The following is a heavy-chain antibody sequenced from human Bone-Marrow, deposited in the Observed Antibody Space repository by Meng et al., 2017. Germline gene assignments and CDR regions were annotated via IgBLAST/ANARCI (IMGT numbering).Heavy chain of an antibody. Sequence: QVQLQESGPGLVKPSQILSLTCTVSGGSISSGGYYWSWIRQHPGKGLEWIGYIYYSGTTYYNPSLSSLVTISVDTSKNQFSLNLSSVTAADTAVYYCARDIRQGGNIWFDPWGQGTLVTVSS. J-gene: IGHJ5*02. CDR2: IYYSGTT. D-gene: IGHD3-16*01. CDR1: GGSISSGGYY. CDR3: ARDIRQGGNIWFDP. V-gene: IGHV4-31*01.